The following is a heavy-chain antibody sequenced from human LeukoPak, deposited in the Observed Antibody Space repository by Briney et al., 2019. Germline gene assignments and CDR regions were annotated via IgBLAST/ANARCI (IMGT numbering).Heavy chain of an antibody. CDR2: FDPEDGET. CDR3: ATGGMNPNLNLDY. Sequence: SVNVSCKVSGYTLTELSMHWVRQAPAKGREWMGGFDPEDGETIYAQKFQGRVTMTEDTSTDTAYMELSSLRSEDTAVYYCATGGMNPNLNLDYWGQGTLVTVSS. V-gene: IGHV1-24*01. J-gene: IGHJ4*02. D-gene: IGHD1-14*01. CDR1: GYTLTELS.